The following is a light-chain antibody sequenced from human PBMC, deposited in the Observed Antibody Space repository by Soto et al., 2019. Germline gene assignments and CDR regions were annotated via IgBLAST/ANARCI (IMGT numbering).Light chain of an antibody. CDR2: RIF. CDR1: QRGSGY. CDR3: LQHYSGPCT. V-gene: IGKV3-15*01. Sequence: EIVMTQSPGTVSVFTGETVTLSCRASQRGSGYLAWFHQKPCPAPRLVLLRIFTSAIGVPARFSGSGSETEFTRTISGHQSEDLEVYYCLQHYSGPCTFGQGKKGEIK. J-gene: IGKJ1*01.